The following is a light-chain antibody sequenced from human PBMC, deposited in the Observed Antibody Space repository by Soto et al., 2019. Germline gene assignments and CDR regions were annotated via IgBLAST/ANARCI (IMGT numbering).Light chain of an antibody. CDR1: QSISGW. CDR3: QQYNSYSRM. Sequence: IHITHSPSTLSASVLYRVTITFLSSQSISGWLSLYQQKPGKAPKLLIYDASSLESGVPSRFSGSGSGTEITLTISSLQADDSATYYCQQYNSYSRMFGQGTKVDIK. CDR2: DAS. V-gene: IGKV1-5*01. J-gene: IGKJ1*01.